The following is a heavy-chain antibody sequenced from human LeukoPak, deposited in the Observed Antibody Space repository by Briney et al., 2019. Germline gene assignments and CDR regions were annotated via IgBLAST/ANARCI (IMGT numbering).Heavy chain of an antibody. D-gene: IGHD3-3*01. CDR3: ARSRTFWSGHYTYFDY. CDR2: IIPIFGTA. CDR1: GGTFSSYA. Sequence: ASVKVSCKASGGTFSSYAISWVRQAPGQGLEWMGGIIPIFGTANYAQKFQGRVTITADKSTSTAYMELSSLRSEDTAVYYCARSRTFWSGHYTYFDYWGQGTLVTVSS. J-gene: IGHJ4*02. V-gene: IGHV1-69*06.